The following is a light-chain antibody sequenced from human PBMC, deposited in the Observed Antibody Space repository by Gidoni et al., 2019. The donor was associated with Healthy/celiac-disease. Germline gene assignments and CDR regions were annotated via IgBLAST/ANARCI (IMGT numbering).Light chain of an antibody. CDR1: QSLLISNGCNY. V-gene: IGKV2-28*01. CDR2: LGS. CDR3: MQALETLWT. Sequence: AVTPPPPPPPVNPGEPASTSCRSSQSLLISNGCNYLDWYLQKPGQPPQLLIYLGSNRAPGVPDRFSGSGSGTDFTLKISRVEAEDVGVYYCMQALETLWTFGQGTKVEIK. J-gene: IGKJ1*01.